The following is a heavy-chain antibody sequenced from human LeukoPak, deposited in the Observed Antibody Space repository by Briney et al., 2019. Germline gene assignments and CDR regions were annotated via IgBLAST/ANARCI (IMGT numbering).Heavy chain of an antibody. CDR3: AREARYYDILTGYYLFYFDY. CDR2: IIPIFGTA. Sequence: SVKVSCEASGGTFSSYAISWVRQAPGQGLEWMGGIIPIFGTANYAQKFQGRVTIIADESTSTAYMELSSLRSEDTAVYYCAREARYYDILTGYYLFYFDYWGQGTLVTVSS. D-gene: IGHD3-9*01. V-gene: IGHV1-69*13. CDR1: GGTFSSYA. J-gene: IGHJ4*02.